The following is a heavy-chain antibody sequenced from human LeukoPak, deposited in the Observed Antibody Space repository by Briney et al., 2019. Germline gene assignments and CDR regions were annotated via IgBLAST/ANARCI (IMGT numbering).Heavy chain of an antibody. J-gene: IGHJ4*02. Sequence: GASVKVSCKASGYTFTSYGISWVRQAPGQGLEWMGWISAYNGNTNYAQKLQGRVTMTTDTSTSTAYMELRSLRSDDTAVYHCAREQEVRGVIPPPLHFDYWGQGTLVTVSS. CDR3: AREQEVRGVIPPPLHFDY. CDR1: GYTFTSYG. CDR2: ISAYNGNT. V-gene: IGHV1-18*01. D-gene: IGHD3-10*01.